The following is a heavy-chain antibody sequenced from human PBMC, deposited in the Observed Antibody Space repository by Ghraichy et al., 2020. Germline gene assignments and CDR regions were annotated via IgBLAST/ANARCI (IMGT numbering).Heavy chain of an antibody. CDR3: ARALGIADY. D-gene: IGHD1-14*01. Sequence: GEPLNISCAASGFSFSIHWMACIRQAPGKGLEWVANIKEDGSLKFYGDSLKGRFTISRDNVKNSVYLQMTSLRADDTAVYYCARALGIADYWGQGTLVTVSS. V-gene: IGHV3-7*03. CDR1: GFSFSIHW. CDR2: IKEDGSLK. J-gene: IGHJ4*02.